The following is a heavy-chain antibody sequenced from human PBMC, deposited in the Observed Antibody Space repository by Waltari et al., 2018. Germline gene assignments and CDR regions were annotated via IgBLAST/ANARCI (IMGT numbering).Heavy chain of an antibody. V-gene: IGHV4-34*01. D-gene: IGHD6-19*01. CDR2: INHSGST. CDR1: GGSFSGYY. Sequence: QVQLQQWGAGLLKPSETLSLPCAVYGGSFSGYYWSWIRQPPGKGLEWIGEINHSGSTNYNPSLKSRVTISVDTSKNQFSLKLSSVTAADTAVYYCARDYSSGWYVNWGQGTLVTVSS. J-gene: IGHJ4*02. CDR3: ARDYSSGWYVN.